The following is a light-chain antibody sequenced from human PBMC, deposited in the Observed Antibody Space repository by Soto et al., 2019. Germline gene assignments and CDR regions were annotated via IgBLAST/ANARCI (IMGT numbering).Light chain of an antibody. CDR1: QGISTW. V-gene: IGKV1-12*01. CDR2: SSS. CDR3: LKHNSYPRGT. Sequence: DIQMTQSPSFVSASVGDRVTIACRASQGISTWVVWYQQKPGAAPKLLIHSSSNLQSGVPSRFSGSGSGTDFTLTISSLQPEDLATYYCLKHNSYPRGTVGQGTKVDIK. J-gene: IGKJ1*01.